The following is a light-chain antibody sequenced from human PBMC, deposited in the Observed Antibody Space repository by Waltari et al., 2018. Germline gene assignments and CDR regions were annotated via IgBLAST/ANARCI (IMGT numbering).Light chain of an antibody. CDR1: SFDVANYNL. CDR2: EDA. Sequence: QSALTQPASVSGSPGQSITLSCTGSSFDVANYNLVSWYQHHPGKAPKLMIYEDAKRPSGVSNRFSGSKSGHTASLTISGLQAEDEADYYCCSYAGSWVFGGGTKLTVL. J-gene: IGLJ3*02. CDR3: CSYAGSWV. V-gene: IGLV2-23*01.